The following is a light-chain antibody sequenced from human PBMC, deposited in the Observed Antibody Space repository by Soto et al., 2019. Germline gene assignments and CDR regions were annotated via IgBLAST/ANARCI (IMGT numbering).Light chain of an antibody. Sequence: QSVLSQPPSASGSPGQSVTISCTGTSNDVGGYNYVSWYQQHPGKAPKLVIFEVSKRPSGVPDRFSGSKSGNTASLTVSGLQAEDEADYYCSSYAGSLYVFGTGTKVTVL. CDR2: EVS. CDR3: SSYAGSLYV. CDR1: SNDVGGYNY. V-gene: IGLV2-8*01. J-gene: IGLJ1*01.